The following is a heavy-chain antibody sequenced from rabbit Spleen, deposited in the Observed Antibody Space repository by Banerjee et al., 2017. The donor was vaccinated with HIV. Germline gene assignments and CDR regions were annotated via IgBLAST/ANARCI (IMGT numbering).Heavy chain of an antibody. Sequence: QSLEESGGDLVKPGASLTLTCTASGFSFSSSYYMCWVRQAPGKGLEWIGCINTINDVTWYATWAKGRFTISKTSSTTVTLQVTSLTAADTATYFCARGSAAMTMVITGYYLNLWGPGTLVTVS. D-gene: IGHD2-1*01. CDR2: INTINDVT. J-gene: IGHJ4*01. CDR1: GFSFSSSYY. CDR3: ARGSAAMTMVITGYYLNL. V-gene: IGHV1S40*01.